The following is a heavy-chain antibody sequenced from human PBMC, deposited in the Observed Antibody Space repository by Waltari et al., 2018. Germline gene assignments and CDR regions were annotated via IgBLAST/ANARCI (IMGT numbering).Heavy chain of an antibody. V-gene: IGHV4-30-2*01. Sequence: QLQLQESGSGLVKPSQTLSLTCAVSGGSISSGGYSWSWIRQPPGKGLEWIGYIYHSGSTYDNPSPKSRVTISVDRSKNQFSLKRSSVTAADTAVYYCARSPDPIAAGWFDPWGQGTLVTVSS. CDR1: GGSISSGGYS. D-gene: IGHD6-25*01. CDR3: ARSPDPIAAGWFDP. CDR2: IYHSGST. J-gene: IGHJ5*02.